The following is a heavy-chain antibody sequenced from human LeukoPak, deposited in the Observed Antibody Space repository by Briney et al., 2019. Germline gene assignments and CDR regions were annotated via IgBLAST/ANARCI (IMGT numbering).Heavy chain of an antibody. CDR3: AKNMTRRAFDI. CDR1: GYSISSENY. D-gene: IGHD1/OR15-1a*01. V-gene: IGHV4-38-2*02. CDR2: IYHSGST. J-gene: IGHJ3*02. Sequence: PSETLSLTCTVSGYSISSENYWAWIRQPPGKGLEWIGTIYHSGSTYYNPSLKSRVTLSVDKSKNQFSLSMNSVTAADTAMYYCAKNMTRRAFDIWGQGTMVTVSS.